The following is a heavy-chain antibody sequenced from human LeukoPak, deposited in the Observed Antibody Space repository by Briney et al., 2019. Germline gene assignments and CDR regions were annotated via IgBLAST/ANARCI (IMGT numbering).Heavy chain of an antibody. CDR1: GGSVRRGNYY. Sequence: SETLSLTCTVSGGSVRRGNYYWTWIRQPAGSGLEWIGRIYTSGTTDYNPSLRTRVTISVDASRNQFSLNLSSVTAADTAVYYCARLYTYYFDYWGQGTLVTVSS. D-gene: IGHD3-16*01. V-gene: IGHV4-61*02. CDR2: IYTSGTT. CDR3: ARLYTYYFDY. J-gene: IGHJ4*02.